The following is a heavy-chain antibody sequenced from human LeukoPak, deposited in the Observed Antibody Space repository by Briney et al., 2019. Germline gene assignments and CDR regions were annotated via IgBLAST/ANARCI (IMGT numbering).Heavy chain of an antibody. V-gene: IGHV1-2*02. J-gene: IGHJ4*02. D-gene: IGHD3-3*01. Sequence: ASVKVSCKASGYTFTRYYMHWVRQAPGQGLEWMGWINPNSGGTNYAQKFQGRVTTTRDTSISTAYMELSRLRSDDTAVYYCARVSYDFWSGETYYFDYWGQGTLVTVSP. CDR1: GYTFTRYY. CDR2: INPNSGGT. CDR3: ARVSYDFWSGETYYFDY.